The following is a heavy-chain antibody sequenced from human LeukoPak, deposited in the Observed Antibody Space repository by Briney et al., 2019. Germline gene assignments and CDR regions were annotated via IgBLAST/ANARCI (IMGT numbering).Heavy chain of an antibody. CDR2: IYYSGST. Sequence: SQTLSLTCTVSGGSISSYYWSWIRQPPGKGLEWIGYIYYSGSTNYNPSLKSRVTISVDTSKNQFSLKLSSVTAADTAVYYCARGGRWFDPWGQGTLVTVSS. J-gene: IGHJ5*02. V-gene: IGHV4-59*01. CDR1: GGSISSYY. CDR3: ARGGRWFDP. D-gene: IGHD5-12*01.